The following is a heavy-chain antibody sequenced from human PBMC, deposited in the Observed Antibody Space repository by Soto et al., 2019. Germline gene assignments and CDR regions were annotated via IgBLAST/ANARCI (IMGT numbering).Heavy chain of an antibody. CDR1: GGTFSSYA. V-gene: IGHV1-69*01. D-gene: IGHD6-13*01. Sequence: QVQLVQSGAEVKKPGSSVKVSCKASGGTFSSYAISWVRQAPGQGLEWMGGIIPIFGTANYAQKFQGRVTITADESTSTAYMELSSLRSEDTAVYYCARDKVVAAAGTSDYYYGMDVWGQGPTVTVSS. CDR2: IIPIFGTA. CDR3: ARDKVVAAAGTSDYYYGMDV. J-gene: IGHJ6*02.